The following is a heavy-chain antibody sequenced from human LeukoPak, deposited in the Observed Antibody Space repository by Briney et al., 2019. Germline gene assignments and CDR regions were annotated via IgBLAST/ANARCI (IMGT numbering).Heavy chain of an antibody. CDR2: ISAYNGNT. V-gene: IGHV1-18*04. J-gene: IGHJ3*02. D-gene: IGHD2-2*01. Sequence: ASVKVSCKASGYTFTSYGISWVRQAPGQGLEWMVWISAYNGNTNYAQKLQGRVTMTTDTSTSTAYMELRSLRSDDTAVYYCARGYDQLLLVAFDIWGQGTMVTVSS. CDR1: GYTFTSYG. CDR3: ARGYDQLLLVAFDI.